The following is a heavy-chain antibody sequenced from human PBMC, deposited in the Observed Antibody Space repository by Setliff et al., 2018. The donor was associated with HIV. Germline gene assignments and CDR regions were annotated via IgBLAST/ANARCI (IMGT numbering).Heavy chain of an antibody. CDR3: ARDPMATITGDAFDI. J-gene: IGHJ3*02. V-gene: IGHV1-3*04. Sequence: GASVKVSCKASGYTFTDYSLHWVRQAPGQSLEWMGWITTGNGNTKYSQKFQGRVTITRDTSASTAYMELSSLRSEDTAVYYCARDPMATITGDAFDIWGQGTMVTVSS. D-gene: IGHD5-12*01. CDR1: GYTFTDYS. CDR2: ITTGNGNT.